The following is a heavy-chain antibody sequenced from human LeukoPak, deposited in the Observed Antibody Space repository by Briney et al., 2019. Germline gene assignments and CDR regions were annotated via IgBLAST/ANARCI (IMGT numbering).Heavy chain of an antibody. CDR2: INPNSGGT. CDR1: GYTFTSYG. V-gene: IGHV1-2*02. Sequence: GASVKVSCKASGYTFTSYGISWVQQAPGQGLEWMGWINPNSGGTNYAQKFQGRVTMTRDTSISTAYMELSRLGSDDTAVYYCARMVAAFDYWGQGTLVTVSS. D-gene: IGHD2-15*01. J-gene: IGHJ4*02. CDR3: ARMVAAFDY.